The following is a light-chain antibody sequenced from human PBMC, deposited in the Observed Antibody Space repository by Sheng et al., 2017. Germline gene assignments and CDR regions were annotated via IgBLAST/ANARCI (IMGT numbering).Light chain of an antibody. CDR1: QSVSDY. Sequence: IVLTQSPDTLSLSPGERATLSCRASQSVSDYLVWYQQKPGQPPRLLIYDATKRVTGIPARFSGSGSGTDFTLTISSLEPEDFAVYYCQQRSNWPLFTFGPGTKVDIK. J-gene: IGKJ3*01. CDR2: DAT. CDR3: QQRSNWPLFT. V-gene: IGKV3-11*01.